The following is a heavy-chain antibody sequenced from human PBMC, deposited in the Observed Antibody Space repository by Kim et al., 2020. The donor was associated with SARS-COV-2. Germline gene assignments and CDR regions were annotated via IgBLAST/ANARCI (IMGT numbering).Heavy chain of an antibody. CDR3: AKGNYYYDSTTPFDY. CDR2: ISYDGSNK. Sequence: GGSLRLSCAASGFTFSSYGMHWVRQAPGKGLEWVAVISYDGSNKYYADSVKGRFTISRDNSKNTLYLQMNSLRAEDTAVYYCAKGNYYYDSTTPFDYWG. V-gene: IGHV3-30*18. D-gene: IGHD3-22*01. J-gene: IGHJ4*01. CDR1: GFTFSSYG.